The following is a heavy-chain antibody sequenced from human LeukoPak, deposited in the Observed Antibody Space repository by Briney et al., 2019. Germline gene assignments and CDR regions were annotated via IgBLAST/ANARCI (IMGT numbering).Heavy chain of an antibody. J-gene: IGHJ3*02. Sequence: PVQPLDSPLATSGSGSSIYYADSVKGRFTISRDNSKNTLYLQMNSLRAEDTAVYYCAKQLLWGSAFDIWGQGTMVTVSS. D-gene: IGHD2-2*01. CDR3: AKQLLWGSAFDI. V-gene: IGHV3-23*01. CDR2: TSGSGSSI.